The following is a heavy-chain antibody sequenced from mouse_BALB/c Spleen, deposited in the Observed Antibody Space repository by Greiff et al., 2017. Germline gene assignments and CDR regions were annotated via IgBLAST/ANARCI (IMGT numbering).Heavy chain of an antibody. CDR1: GFTFSSFG. CDR3: ARKYGNSGAFDY. D-gene: IGHD2-10*02. J-gene: IGHJ2*01. CDR2: ISSGSSTI. V-gene: IGHV5-17*02. Sequence: EVKVVESGGGLVQPGGSRKLSCAASGFTFSSFGMHWVRQAPEKGLEWVAYISSGSSTIYYADTVKGRCTISRDNPKTTLFLQMPSLRSEDTAMYYCARKYGNSGAFDYWGQGTTLTVSS.